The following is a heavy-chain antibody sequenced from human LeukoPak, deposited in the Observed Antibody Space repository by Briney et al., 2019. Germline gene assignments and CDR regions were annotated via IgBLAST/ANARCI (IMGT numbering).Heavy chain of an antibody. CDR2: IYYSGST. Sequence: SETLSLTCTVSGGSISSYYWSWIRQPPGKGLEWIGYIYYSGSTNYNPSLKSRVTISVDTSKNQFSLKLSSVTAADTAVYYCATVGSSGYYPYYFDYWGQGTLVTVSS. V-gene: IGHV4-59*08. D-gene: IGHD3-22*01. J-gene: IGHJ4*02. CDR3: ATVGSSGYYPYYFDY. CDR1: GGSISSYY.